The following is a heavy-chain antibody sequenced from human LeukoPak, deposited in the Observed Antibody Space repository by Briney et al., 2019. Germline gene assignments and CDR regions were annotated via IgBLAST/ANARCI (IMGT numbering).Heavy chain of an antibody. Sequence: GGSLRLSCAASGYTFNSYSMNWVRQAPGKGLEWVSSISSSSSYIYYADSVKGRFTISRDNAKNSLHLQMNSLRAEDTAVYYCAKNYYDSSGLFDYWGQGTLVIVSS. CDR2: ISSSSSYI. J-gene: IGHJ4*02. D-gene: IGHD3-22*01. V-gene: IGHV3-21*01. CDR1: GYTFNSYS. CDR3: AKNYYDSSGLFDY.